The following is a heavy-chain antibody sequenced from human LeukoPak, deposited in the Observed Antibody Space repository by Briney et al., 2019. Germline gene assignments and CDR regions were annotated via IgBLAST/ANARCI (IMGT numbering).Heavy chain of an antibody. D-gene: IGHD2/OR15-2a*01. CDR3: ARVIRLGSYYFDY. V-gene: IGHV4-39*01. CDR1: GGSISGSGYY. Sequence: SETLSLTCTVSGGSISGSGYYWGWIRQPPGKGLEWIGSIYYSGNTYYNPSLKSRVTISVDTSTNQFSLKLSSVTAADTAVYYCARVIRLGSYYFDYWGQGTLVTVSS. J-gene: IGHJ4*02. CDR2: IYYSGNT.